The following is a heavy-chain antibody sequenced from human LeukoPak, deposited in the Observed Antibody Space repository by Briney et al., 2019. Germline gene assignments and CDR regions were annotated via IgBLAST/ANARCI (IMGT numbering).Heavy chain of an antibody. CDR3: TRDHRDDWNPGYYFDY. V-gene: IGHV3-49*04. D-gene: IGHD1-1*01. Sequence: GGSLRLSCTASGFTFGDFAMNWVRQAPGKGLEWVGFVKTKVYGGTTEYAASVKGRFTISRDDSKAIAYLQMNSLKTEDIAVYYCTRDHRDDWNPGYYFDYWGQGTLVTVSS. CDR1: GFTFGDFA. CDR2: VKTKVYGGTT. J-gene: IGHJ4*02.